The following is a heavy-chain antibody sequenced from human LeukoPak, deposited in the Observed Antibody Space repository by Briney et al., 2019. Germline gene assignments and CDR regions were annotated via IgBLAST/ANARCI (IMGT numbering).Heavy chain of an antibody. D-gene: IGHD6-19*01. CDR3: ARDPVRRGSGWTSGWLSYYYMDV. J-gene: IGHJ6*03. CDR1: GGSISSYY. V-gene: IGHV4-4*07. Sequence: SETLSLTCTVSGGSISSYYWSWIRQPAGKGLEWIGRIYTSGSTNYNPSLKSRVTMSVDTSKNQFSLKLSSVTAADTAVYYCARDPVRRGSGWTSGWLSYYYMDVWGKGTTVTVSS. CDR2: IYTSGST.